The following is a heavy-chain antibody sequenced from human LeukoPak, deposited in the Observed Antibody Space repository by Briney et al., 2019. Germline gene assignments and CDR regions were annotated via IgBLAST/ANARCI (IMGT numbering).Heavy chain of an antibody. CDR3: ARHYYDSSGWAGYIDY. V-gene: IGHV3-53*01. Sequence: GGSLRLSCAASGFTVSSNYMSWVRQAPGKGLEWVSVIYSGGSTYYADSVKGRFTISRGNSKNTLYLQMNSLRAEDTAVYYCARHYYDSSGWAGYIDYWGQGTLVTVSS. CDR1: GFTVSSNY. D-gene: IGHD3-22*01. J-gene: IGHJ4*02. CDR2: IYSGGST.